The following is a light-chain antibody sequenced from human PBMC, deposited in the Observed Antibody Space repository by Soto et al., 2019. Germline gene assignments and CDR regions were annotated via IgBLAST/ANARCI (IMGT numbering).Light chain of an antibody. Sequence: EIVLTQSPDTLSLSPGQRATLSCRASQSVRSDYFAWYQQKPGQAPRVIIFGVSTRATGVPDRFSGSGSGTDFTLTISRLEPEDFALYYCQQYDNLPLIFGQGTRLEIK. J-gene: IGKJ5*01. CDR2: GVS. CDR3: QQYDNLPLI. CDR1: QSVRSDY. V-gene: IGKV3-20*01.